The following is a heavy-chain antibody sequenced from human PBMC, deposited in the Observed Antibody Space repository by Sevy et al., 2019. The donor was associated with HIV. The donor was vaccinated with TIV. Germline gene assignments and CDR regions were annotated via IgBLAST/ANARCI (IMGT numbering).Heavy chain of an antibody. CDR3: ARFYDSSGHFPSDY. D-gene: IGHD3-22*01. CDR2: IYPGDSET. CDR1: GYSFTNYW. J-gene: IGHJ4*02. Sequence: GESLKISCKGSGYSFTNYWIAWVLQMTGKGLECMGIIYPGDSETRYSPSFQGQVTISADKSISTAYLHWSSLKASDTAMYYCARFYDSSGHFPSDYWGQGALVTVSS. V-gene: IGHV5-51*01.